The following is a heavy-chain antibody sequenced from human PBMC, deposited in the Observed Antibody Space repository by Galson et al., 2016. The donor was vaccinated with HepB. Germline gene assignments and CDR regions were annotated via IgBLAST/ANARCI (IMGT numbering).Heavy chain of an antibody. D-gene: IGHD3-10*01. Sequence: SLRLSCAASGFTFRSYNMNWVRQPPGKGLEWVALISYDGDNEYYADSVKGRFTISRDNSKNTLYLQMNSLRAEDTAVYYCARDGFYYGSGTYSSNYYYYGMDVWGQGTTVTVSS. CDR2: ISYDGDNE. CDR1: GFTFRSYN. CDR3: ARDGFYYGSGTYSSNYYYYGMDV. J-gene: IGHJ6*02. V-gene: IGHV3-30*03.